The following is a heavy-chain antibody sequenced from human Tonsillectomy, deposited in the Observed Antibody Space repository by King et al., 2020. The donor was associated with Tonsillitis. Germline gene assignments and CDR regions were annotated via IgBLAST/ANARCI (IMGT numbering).Heavy chain of an antibody. Sequence: VQLVESGGGVVQPGRSLRLSCATSGFTFSSYGMHWVRQAPGKGLEWVACISYEGTNKDYADSVKGRFTISRDKSKNTLYVQMNSLRAEDTAVYYCAKDIWPWSSYYGMDVWGQGTTVPVSS. V-gene: IGHV3-30*18. D-gene: IGHD3-16*01. CDR3: AKDIWPWSSYYGMDV. J-gene: IGHJ6*02. CDR1: GFTFSSYG. CDR2: ISYEGTNK.